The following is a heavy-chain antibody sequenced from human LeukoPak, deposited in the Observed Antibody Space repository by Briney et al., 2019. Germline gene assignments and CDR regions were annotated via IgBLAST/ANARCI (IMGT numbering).Heavy chain of an antibody. J-gene: IGHJ5*02. CDR3: ARTYYYGSGSYSANWFDP. V-gene: IGHV5-51*01. Sequence: GESLKISCKGSGYRFSAYWIAWVRQMPGKGLEWMGIIYPDDSDTRYSPSFQGQVTISADKSVSTAYLQWSSLKASDTAMYYCARTYYYGSGSYSANWFDPWGQGTLVTVSS. CDR2: IYPDDSDT. CDR1: GYRFSAYW. D-gene: IGHD3-10*01.